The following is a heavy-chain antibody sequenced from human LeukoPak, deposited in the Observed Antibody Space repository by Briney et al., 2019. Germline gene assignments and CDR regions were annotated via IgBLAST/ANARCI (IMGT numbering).Heavy chain of an antibody. CDR3: IKEDWKHSFADS. Sequence: GGALRLSCAASGFTFNNYALSWVRQAPGTGLEWVSAISKSGDRTYYADSVKGRFTISRDYSRNTVYLQINSLRDEDTATYYCIKEDWKHSFADSWGQGTLVTVSS. CDR2: ISKSGDRT. D-gene: IGHD5-18*01. V-gene: IGHV3-23*01. CDR1: GFTFNNYA. J-gene: IGHJ4*02.